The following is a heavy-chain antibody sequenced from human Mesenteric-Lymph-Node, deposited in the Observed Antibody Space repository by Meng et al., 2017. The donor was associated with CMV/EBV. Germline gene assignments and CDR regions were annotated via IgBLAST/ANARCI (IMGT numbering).Heavy chain of an antibody. CDR1: GFSFSSYN. V-gene: IGHV3-21*01. J-gene: IGHJ6*02. Sequence: GVLKISCAASGFSFSSYNINWVRQAPGKGLEWVSSISSSSSYIYYADSVKGRFTISRDNAKNSLYLQMNSLRAEDTAVYYCARSQTYYDFWSGPNPIYYYYGMDVWGQGTTVTVSS. CDR3: ARSQTYYDFWSGPNPIYYYYGMDV. CDR2: ISSSSSYI. D-gene: IGHD3-3*01.